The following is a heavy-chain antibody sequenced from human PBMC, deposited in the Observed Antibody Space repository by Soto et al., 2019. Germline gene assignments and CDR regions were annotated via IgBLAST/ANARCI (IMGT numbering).Heavy chain of an antibody. Sequence: SETLSLTCTVSGASISSGNYYWTWIRQHPGEGLEWIGHIYYGGSTYYNPSLRSRLTISVDTSKNQFSLRLRSVTAADTAVYYCARRDRGGNGGKSFPFWGQGTLVTVSS. CDR1: GASISSGNYY. D-gene: IGHD5-12*01. CDR2: IYYGGST. V-gene: IGHV4-31*03. J-gene: IGHJ4*02. CDR3: ARRDRGGNGGKSFPF.